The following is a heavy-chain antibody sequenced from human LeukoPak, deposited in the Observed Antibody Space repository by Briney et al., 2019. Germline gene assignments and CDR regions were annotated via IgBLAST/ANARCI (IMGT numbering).Heavy chain of an antibody. CDR3: ARDRGVVNGRAFDI. CDR1: GGSISSHY. V-gene: IGHV4-59*11. Sequence: SETLSLTCTVSGGSISSHYWSWIRQPPGKGLEWIGYIYYSGSTNYSPSLKSRVTISVDTSKNQFSLKLSSVTAADTAVYYCARDRGVVNGRAFDIWGQGTMVTVSS. D-gene: IGHD3-3*01. J-gene: IGHJ3*02. CDR2: IYYSGST.